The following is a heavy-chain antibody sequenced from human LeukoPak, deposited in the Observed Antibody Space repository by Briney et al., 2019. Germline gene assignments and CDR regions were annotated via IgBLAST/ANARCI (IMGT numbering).Heavy chain of an antibody. CDR3: ARESGIAAALDL. CDR1: GFTFNSYG. CDR2: IRSDGSTK. D-gene: IGHD6-13*01. Sequence: GGSLRLSCAASGFTFNSYGMDWVRQAPGKGLEWVAFIRSDGSTKYYADSVKGRFTISRDNAKNTLYLQMNSLRAEDTAVYYCARESGIAAALDLWGQGTLVTVSS. V-gene: IGHV3-30*02. J-gene: IGHJ5*02.